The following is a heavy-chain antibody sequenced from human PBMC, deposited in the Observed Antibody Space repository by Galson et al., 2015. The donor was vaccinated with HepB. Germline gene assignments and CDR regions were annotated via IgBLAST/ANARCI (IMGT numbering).Heavy chain of an antibody. V-gene: IGHV3-23*01. CDR3: AKDEFYDSTGYYPSYFNH. CDR2: LSGSGSRT. D-gene: IGHD3-22*01. Sequence: SLRLSCAASGFTFNSHAMTWVRQTPGKGLEWVSGLSGSGSRTYYADSVKDRFTIFRDNSKNTLYLQMNSLRAEDTAVYYCAKDEFYDSTGYYPSYFNHWGQGTLVTVSS. CDR1: GFTFNSHA. J-gene: IGHJ4*02.